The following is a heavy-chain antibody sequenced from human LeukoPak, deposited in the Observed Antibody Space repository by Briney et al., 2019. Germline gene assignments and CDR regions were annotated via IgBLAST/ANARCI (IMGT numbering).Heavy chain of an antibody. CDR1: GFTFSSYW. Sequence: QPGGSLRLSCATSGFTFSSYWMSWVRQAPGKGLEWVSAISGSGGSTYYADSVKGRFTISRDNSKNTLYLQMNSLRAEDTAVYYCAKRSYCSSTSCYYYYYYYYMDVWGKGTTVTVSS. CDR2: ISGSGGST. J-gene: IGHJ6*03. D-gene: IGHD2-2*01. V-gene: IGHV3-23*01. CDR3: AKRSYCSSTSCYYYYYYYYMDV.